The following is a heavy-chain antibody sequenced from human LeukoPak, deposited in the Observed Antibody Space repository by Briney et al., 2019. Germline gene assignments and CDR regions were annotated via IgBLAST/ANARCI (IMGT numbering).Heavy chain of an antibody. CDR2: IRGSGGTT. J-gene: IGHJ4*02. Sequence: GGSLRLSCTASGITFSSYVMSWVRQAPGKGLEWVSSIRGSGGTTDYADSVKGRFTISRDNSKNTLYLQMNSLRAEDTAVYYCARSHPKLGELTEDDHWGQGTLVTVSS. CDR3: ARSHPKLGELTEDDH. CDR1: GITFSSYV. V-gene: IGHV3-23*01. D-gene: IGHD3-16*01.